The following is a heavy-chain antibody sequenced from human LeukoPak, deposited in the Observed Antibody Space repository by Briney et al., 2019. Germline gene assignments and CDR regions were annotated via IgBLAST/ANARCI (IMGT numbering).Heavy chain of an antibody. J-gene: IGHJ6*03. CDR2: INTNSGAT. Sequence: ASVKVSCKASGYTFTDYFMHWVRQVPGQGLEWMGWINTNSGATLYAQKFQGRVTMTRDTSSSTVYMELSTLTSDDTAVYYCAKSLYFYDRSNYRYYYYMDVWAAGTTVTVSS. D-gene: IGHD3-22*01. CDR1: GYTFTDYF. CDR3: AKSLYFYDRSNYRYYYYMDV. V-gene: IGHV1-2*02.